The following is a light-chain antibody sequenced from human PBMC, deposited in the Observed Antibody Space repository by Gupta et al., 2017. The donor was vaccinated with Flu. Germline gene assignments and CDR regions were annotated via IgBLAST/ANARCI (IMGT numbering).Light chain of an antibody. J-gene: IGKJ1*01. Sequence: PATLSVSPGERATRYCRASQSGSSNLAWYQQKPGQAPRLLIYGASTRATGIPARFSGSGSGTEFTLIISSLQAEDVAVYYCQQYNIWPQTFGQGTKVEIK. CDR3: QQYNIWPQT. CDR1: QSGSSN. CDR2: GAS. V-gene: IGKV3-15*01.